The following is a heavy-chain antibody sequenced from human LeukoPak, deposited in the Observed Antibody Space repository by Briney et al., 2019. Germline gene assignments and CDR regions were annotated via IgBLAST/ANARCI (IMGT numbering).Heavy chain of an antibody. J-gene: IGHJ3*02. V-gene: IGHV1-46*01. CDR3: ARDLDSASTFIVPYDAFDI. D-gene: IGHD2-2*01. CDR1: GYTFTSYY. Sequence: GASVKVSCKASGYTFTSYYMHWVRQAPGQGLEWMGIISPSGGSTSYAQKFQGRVTMTRDMSTSTVYMELSSLRSEDTAVYYCARDLDSASTFIVPYDAFDIWGQGTMVTVSS. CDR2: ISPSGGST.